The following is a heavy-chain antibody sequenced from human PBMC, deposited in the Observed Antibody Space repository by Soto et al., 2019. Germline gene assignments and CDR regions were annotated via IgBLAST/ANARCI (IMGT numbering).Heavy chain of an antibody. Sequence: QVQLVQSGAEVRRPGSSVKISCKASGGTFTNFAISWVRQAPGQGLELVGGIVPMFVTTHYPQKFQGRVTVTADESTRTASMDLHGLISADTAIYYCARVALSGIMMGGVDSWGQGTQVTVSS. J-gene: IGHJ4*02. V-gene: IGHV1-69*01. D-gene: IGHD1-20*01. CDR3: ARVALSGIMMGGVDS. CDR2: IVPMFVTT. CDR1: GGTFTNFA.